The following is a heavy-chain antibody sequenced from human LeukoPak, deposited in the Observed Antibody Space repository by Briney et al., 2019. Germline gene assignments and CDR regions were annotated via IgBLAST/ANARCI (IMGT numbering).Heavy chain of an antibody. D-gene: IGHD6-19*01. J-gene: IGHJ3*02. CDR2: ISYDGSNK. CDR3: VSLSIAVAGGGTDAFDI. V-gene: IGHV3-30*04. CDR1: GFTLSSYA. Sequence: GGSLRLSCAASGFTLSSYAMHWVRQAPGKGLEWVAVISYDGSNKYYADSVKGRFTISRDNSKNTLYLQMNSLRAEDTAVYYCVSLSIAVAGGGTDAFDIWGQGTMVTVSS.